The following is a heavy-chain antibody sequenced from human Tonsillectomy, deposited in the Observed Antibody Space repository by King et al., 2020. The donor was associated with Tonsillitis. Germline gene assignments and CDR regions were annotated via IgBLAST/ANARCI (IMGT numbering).Heavy chain of an antibody. V-gene: IGHV4-30-4*01. J-gene: IGHJ4*02. Sequence: VQLQESGPGLVRPSQTLSLTCTVSGGSISSGHYYLSWVRQPPGKGLEWIWFVYYSGSTFYDPSLKSRSTISVDTSKNQFSLNLSSVTAADTAVYYCARDPGGWGMTHFDCWGQGTLVSVSS. D-gene: IGHD3-16*01. CDR3: ARDPGGWGMTHFDC. CDR1: GGSISSGHYY. CDR2: VYYSGST.